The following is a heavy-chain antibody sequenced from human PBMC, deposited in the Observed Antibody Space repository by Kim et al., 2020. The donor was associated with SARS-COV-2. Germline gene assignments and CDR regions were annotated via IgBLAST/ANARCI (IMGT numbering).Heavy chain of an antibody. Sequence: SETLSLTCTVSGGSISSGGYYWSWIRQHPGKGLEWIGYIYNSGSTYYNPSLKSRVTISVDTSKNQFSLKLSSVTAADTAVYYCARDRVFTEKREAHAFDIWGQGTMVTVSS. CDR3: ARDRVFTEKREAHAFDI. CDR2: IYNSGST. J-gene: IGHJ3*02. V-gene: IGHV4-31*03. CDR1: GGSISSGGYY. D-gene: IGHD2-8*02.